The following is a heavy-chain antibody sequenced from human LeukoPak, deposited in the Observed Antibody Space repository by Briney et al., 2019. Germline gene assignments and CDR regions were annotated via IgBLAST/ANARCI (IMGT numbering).Heavy chain of an antibody. CDR1: GDSVSSTSAA. CDR3: ARESRGGWFHFDY. D-gene: IGHD6-19*01. Sequence: SQTLSLTCAISGDSVSSTSAARNWIRQSPSRGLEWLGRTYCRSKWYNHYAVSVKSRIIINPDTSKNLFSLQLNSVTPEDTAVYYCARESRGGWFHFDYWGQGTLVTVSS. V-gene: IGHV6-1*01. J-gene: IGHJ4*02. CDR2: TYCRSKWYN.